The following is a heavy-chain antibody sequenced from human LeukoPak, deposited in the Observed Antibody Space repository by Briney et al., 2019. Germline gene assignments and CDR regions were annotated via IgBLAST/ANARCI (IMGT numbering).Heavy chain of an antibody. Sequence: SVKVSCKASGRTVSSHAISWVRQAPGQGLEWVGGIIPVFGTANYARKFQGRVTITADDSTGTVYMELSSLRSEDTAVYYCARDGLAITGTTGYFDFWGQGTLVTVSS. CDR2: IIPVFGTA. J-gene: IGHJ4*02. V-gene: IGHV1-69*01. CDR1: GRTVSSHA. CDR3: ARDGLAITGTTGYFDF. D-gene: IGHD1-7*01.